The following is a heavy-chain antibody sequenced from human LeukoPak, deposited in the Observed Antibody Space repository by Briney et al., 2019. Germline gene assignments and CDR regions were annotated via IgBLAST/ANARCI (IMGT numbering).Heavy chain of an antibody. CDR3: ARNPIAAAGRWFDP. V-gene: IGHV1-69*05. D-gene: IGHD6-13*01. CDR2: IIPIFGTA. J-gene: IGHJ5*02. CDR1: GGTFSSYA. Sequence: ASVEVSCKASGGTFSSYAISWVRQAPGQGLEWMGGIIPIFGTANYAQKFQGRVTITTDESTSTAYMELSSLRSEDTAVYYCARNPIAAAGRWFDPWGQGTLVTVSS.